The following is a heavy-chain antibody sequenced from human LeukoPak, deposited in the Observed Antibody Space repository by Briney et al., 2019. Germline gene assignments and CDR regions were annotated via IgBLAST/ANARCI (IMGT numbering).Heavy chain of an antibody. CDR3: ARDRYYYDSSARYFDY. CDR1: GGSISSYY. V-gene: IGHV4-4*07. CDR2: IHTCGST. Sequence: SETLSLTCTVSGGSISSYYWSWIRQPAGKGLEWIGRIHTCGSTNYSPSLKSRVTMSVDTSKNQFSLKLSSVTAADTAVYYCARDRYYYDSSARYFDYWGQGTLVTVSS. J-gene: IGHJ4*02. D-gene: IGHD3-22*01.